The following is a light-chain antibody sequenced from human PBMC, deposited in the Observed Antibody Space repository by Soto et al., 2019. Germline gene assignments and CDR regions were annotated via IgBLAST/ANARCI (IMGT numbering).Light chain of an antibody. Sequence: QLTLSPSSLSASVGDRVTLTCRASQDISGYLAWYQQHPGKAPKLLIHGATSLHTGVPTRFSGSGSGTVFILTIARLQPEVFATYYCQHLAGAFGQGTKLDMK. CDR1: QDISGY. V-gene: IGKV1-9*01. CDR3: QHLAGA. CDR2: GAT. J-gene: IGKJ2*01.